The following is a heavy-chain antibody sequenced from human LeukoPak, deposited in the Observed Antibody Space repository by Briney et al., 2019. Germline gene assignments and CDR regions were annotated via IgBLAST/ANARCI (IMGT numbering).Heavy chain of an antibody. J-gene: IGHJ4*02. D-gene: IGHD3-10*01. CDR3: ARGNGPGSFLIDY. CDR2: ISDDGSGT. CDR1: GFTFSTYA. Sequence: PGGSLRLSCAASGFTFSTYAVHWVRQAPGKGLEWVAIISDDGSGTYYSNSVKGRFTISRDNSRNTLYLQMNSLRPEDTAVYYCARGNGPGSFLIDYWGQGTLVTVSS. V-gene: IGHV3-30-3*01.